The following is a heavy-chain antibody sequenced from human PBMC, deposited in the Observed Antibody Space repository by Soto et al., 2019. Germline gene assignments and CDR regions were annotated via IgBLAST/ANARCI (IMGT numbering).Heavy chain of an antibody. CDR1: GGSFSGHY. J-gene: IGHJ4*02. Sequence: MSSETLSLTCAVYGGSFSGHYWSWIRQTPGKGLEWIGEINQSGSTNYNPSLKSRVTISIDTSKNQFSLKLSSVTAADTAVYYCARGALELGNFHFDYWGQGTLVTVSS. CDR2: INQSGST. V-gene: IGHV4-34*01. CDR3: ARGALELGNFHFDY. D-gene: IGHD1-7*01.